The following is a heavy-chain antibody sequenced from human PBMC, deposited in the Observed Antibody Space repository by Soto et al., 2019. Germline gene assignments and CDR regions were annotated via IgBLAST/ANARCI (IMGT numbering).Heavy chain of an antibody. D-gene: IGHD2-21*01. CDR2: ISYDGSNK. Sequence: GGSLRLSCAASGFTFSSYGMHWVRQAPGKGLEWVAVISYDGSNKYYADSVKGRFTISRDNSKNTLYLQMNSLRAEDTAVYYCAKDEVGIWGQGTLVTVSS. CDR3: AKDEVGI. CDR1: GFTFSSYG. V-gene: IGHV3-30*18. J-gene: IGHJ4*02.